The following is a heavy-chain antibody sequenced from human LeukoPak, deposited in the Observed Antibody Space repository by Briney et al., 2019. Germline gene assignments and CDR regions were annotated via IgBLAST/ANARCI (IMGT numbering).Heavy chain of an antibody. J-gene: IGHJ3*02. CDR3: ARDYYYDSSGYYSRNPFDAFDI. Sequence: SVKVSCKASGGTFISYAISWVRQAPGQGLEWMGGIIPIFGTANYAQKFQGRVTITADESTSTAYMELSSLRSEDTAVYYCARDYYYDSSGYYSRNPFDAFDIWGQGTMVTVSS. D-gene: IGHD3-22*01. CDR1: GGTFISYA. CDR2: IIPIFGTA. V-gene: IGHV1-69*13.